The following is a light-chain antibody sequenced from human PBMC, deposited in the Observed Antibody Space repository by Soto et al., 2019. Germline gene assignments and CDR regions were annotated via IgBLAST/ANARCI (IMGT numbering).Light chain of an antibody. Sequence: EIVLTQCPGTVSLSPGERATLSCRASQSVSSSYLAWYQQKPGQAPRLLIYSASSRATGIPDRFSGSGSGTDFTLTISRLEPEDFAVYYCQQYGSSPRTFGQGTKVEIK. V-gene: IGKV3-20*01. CDR2: SAS. J-gene: IGKJ1*01. CDR1: QSVSSSY. CDR3: QQYGSSPRT.